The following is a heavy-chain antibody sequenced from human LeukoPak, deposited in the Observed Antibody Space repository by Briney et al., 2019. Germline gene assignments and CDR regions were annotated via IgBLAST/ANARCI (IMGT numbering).Heavy chain of an antibody. Sequence: PSETLSLTCAVYGGSFSGYYWSWIRQPPGKGLEWIGEINHSGSTNYNPSLKSRVTISVDTSKNQFSLKLSSVTAADTAVYYCARGAEGSILTGYFYYFDYWSQGTLVTVSS. CDR3: ARGAEGSILTGYFYYFDY. CDR1: GGSFSGYY. V-gene: IGHV4-34*01. J-gene: IGHJ4*02. D-gene: IGHD3-9*01. CDR2: INHSGST.